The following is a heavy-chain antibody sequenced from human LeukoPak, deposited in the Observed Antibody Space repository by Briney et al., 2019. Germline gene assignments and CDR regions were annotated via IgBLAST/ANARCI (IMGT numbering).Heavy chain of an antibody. V-gene: IGHV3-9*01. CDR1: GFTFDDYA. CDR3: AKGNGPMVRGVIIFDY. CDR2: ISWNSGSI. Sequence: GRSLRLSCAASGFTFDDYAMPWVRQAPGKGLEWVSGISWNSGSIGYADSVKGRFTISRDNAKNSLYLQMDSLRAEDTALYYCAKGNGPMVRGVIIFDYWGQGTLVTVSS. J-gene: IGHJ4*02. D-gene: IGHD3-10*01.